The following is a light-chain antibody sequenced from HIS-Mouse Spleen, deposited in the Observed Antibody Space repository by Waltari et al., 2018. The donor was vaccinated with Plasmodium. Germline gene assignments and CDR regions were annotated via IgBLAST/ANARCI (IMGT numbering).Light chain of an antibody. CDR2: KAS. J-gene: IGKJ1*01. V-gene: IGKV1-5*03. CDR3: KQYNSYSWT. CDR1: QSISSL. Sequence: DIQMTQSPSTLSASVGASVTITCRASQSISSLLAWYQQKPGKAPKLLIYKASSLESGVPSRFSGSGSGTELTLTISSLQPDDFATYYCKQYNSYSWTFGQGTKVEIK.